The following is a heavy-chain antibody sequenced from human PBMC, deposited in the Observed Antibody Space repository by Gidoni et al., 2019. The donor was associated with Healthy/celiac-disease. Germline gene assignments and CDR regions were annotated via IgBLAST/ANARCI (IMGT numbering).Heavy chain of an antibody. D-gene: IGHD6-19*01. CDR2: IKQDGSEK. Sequence: EVQLVESGGGLVQPGGSLRLSCAASGLYSSSYWMSWVRQAPGKGLEWVANIKQDGSEKYYVDSVKGRFTISRDNAKNSLYLQMNSLRAEDTAVYYCARGGQWLFSSFDYWGQGTLVTVSS. V-gene: IGHV3-7*01. CDR3: ARGGQWLFSSFDY. J-gene: IGHJ4*02. CDR1: GLYSSSYW.